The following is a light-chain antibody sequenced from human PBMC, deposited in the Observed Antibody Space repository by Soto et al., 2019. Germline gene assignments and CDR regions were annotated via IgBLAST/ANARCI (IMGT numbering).Light chain of an antibody. Sequence: QLVLTQSPSVSGAPGQRVTISCTGSSSNLGAGHDVQWYQHLPGTAPKLLIYANNNRPSGVPDRFSGSKSGTSSSLAITGLQAEDEADYYCQSYDSSLHVVFGGGTKVTVL. J-gene: IGLJ2*01. CDR3: QSYDSSLHVV. V-gene: IGLV1-40*01. CDR1: SSNLGAGHD. CDR2: ANN.